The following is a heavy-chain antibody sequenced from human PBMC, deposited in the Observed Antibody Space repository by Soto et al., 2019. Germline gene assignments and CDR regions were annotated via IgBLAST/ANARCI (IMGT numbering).Heavy chain of an antibody. V-gene: IGHV2-26*01. CDR1: GFTFSNAWM. CDR3: ARTFVYYYDSSGYYYGFDY. Sequence: LRLSCAASGFTFSNAWMSWIRQPPGKALEWLAHIFSNDEKSYSTSLKSRLTISKDTSKSQVVLTMTNMDPVDTATYYCARTFVYYYDSSGYYYGFDYRGQGTLVTVSS. CDR2: IFSNDEK. D-gene: IGHD3-22*01. J-gene: IGHJ4*02.